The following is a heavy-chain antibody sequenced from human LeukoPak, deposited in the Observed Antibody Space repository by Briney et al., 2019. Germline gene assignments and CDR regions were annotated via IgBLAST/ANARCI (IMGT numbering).Heavy chain of an antibody. D-gene: IGHD3-10*01. Sequence: ASVKVSCKASGYTFTKNDINWVRQATGQGPEWMGWMNPKSGNTGYAQKFQGRVTMTRNTSITTTYMELSRLRSDDTSVYYCATSAYVGASPPTVGMDVWGQGTTVTVSS. CDR3: ATSAYVGASPPTVGMDV. V-gene: IGHV1-8*01. CDR2: MNPKSGNT. J-gene: IGHJ6*02. CDR1: GYTFTKND.